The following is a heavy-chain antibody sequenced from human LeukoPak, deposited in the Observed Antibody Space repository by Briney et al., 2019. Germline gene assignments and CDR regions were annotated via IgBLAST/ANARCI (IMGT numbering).Heavy chain of an antibody. CDR1: GSTFSSYS. Sequence: GGSLRLSCAASGSTFSSYSMNWVRQAPGKGLEWVSSISSSSSYIYYADSVKGRFTISRDNAKNSLYLQMNSLRAEDTAVYYCARAGTLAYCGGDCYETDAFDIWGQGTMVTVSS. J-gene: IGHJ3*02. CDR3: ARAGTLAYCGGDCYETDAFDI. V-gene: IGHV3-21*01. CDR2: ISSSSSYI. D-gene: IGHD2-21*02.